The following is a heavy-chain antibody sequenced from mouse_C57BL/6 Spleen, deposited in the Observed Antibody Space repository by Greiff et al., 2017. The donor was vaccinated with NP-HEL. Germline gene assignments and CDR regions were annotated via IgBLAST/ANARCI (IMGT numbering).Heavy chain of an antibody. J-gene: IGHJ2*01. CDR1: GYAFSSSW. CDR3: ARKGYYDYGGNFDY. D-gene: IGHD2-4*01. CDR2: IYPGDGDT. Sequence: QVQLKESGPELVKPGASVKISCKASGYAFSSSWMNWVKQRPGKGLEWIGRIYPGDGDTNYNGKFKGKATLTADKSSSTAYMQLSSLTSEDSAVYFCARKGYYDYGGNFDYWGQGTTLTVSS. V-gene: IGHV1-82*01.